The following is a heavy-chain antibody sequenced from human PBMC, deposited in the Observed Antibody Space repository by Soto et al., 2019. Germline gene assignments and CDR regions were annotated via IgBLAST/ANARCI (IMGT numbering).Heavy chain of an antibody. V-gene: IGHV3-23*01. J-gene: IGHJ3*02. D-gene: IGHD3-10*01. CDR2: ISDGGDLT. CDR3: ARRVIGSSRAFDI. Sequence: GSLRLSCAASGFAFSSHPMSWVRQAPEKGLEWVAGISDGGDLTYNADSVRGRFTISRDNSRNTLYLQMNSLRAEDTAVYYCARRVIGSSRAFDIWGQGTMVTVSS. CDR1: GFAFSSHP.